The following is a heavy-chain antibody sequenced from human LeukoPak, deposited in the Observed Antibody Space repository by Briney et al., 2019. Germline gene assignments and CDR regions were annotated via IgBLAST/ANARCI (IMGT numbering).Heavy chain of an antibody. V-gene: IGHV3-30-3*01. CDR1: GFTFSSYA. J-gene: IGHJ4*02. CDR2: ISYDGSNK. Sequence: GRSLRLFCAASGFTFSSYAMHWVRQATGKGLEWVAVISYDGSNKYYADSVKGRFTISRDNSKNTLYLQMNSLRAEDTAVYYCARDPTLWFGTFDYWGQGTLVTVSS. D-gene: IGHD3-10*01. CDR3: ARDPTLWFGTFDY.